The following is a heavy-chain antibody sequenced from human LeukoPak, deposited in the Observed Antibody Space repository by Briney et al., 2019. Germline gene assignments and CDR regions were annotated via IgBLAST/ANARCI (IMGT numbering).Heavy chain of an antibody. CDR1: GFRVSDYY. D-gene: IGHD3/OR15-3a*01. Sequence: PGGSLRLSCAVPGFRVSDYYMSWVRQAPGKGLEWVGRIRDSGEAFYADFARGRFAISREESENTLYLQMNSLRVEDTAVYFCARDRAANQDWVEFDPWGQGTPVIVSS. CDR3: ARDRAANQDWVEFDP. V-gene: IGHV3-66*03. J-gene: IGHJ5*02. CDR2: IRDSGEA.